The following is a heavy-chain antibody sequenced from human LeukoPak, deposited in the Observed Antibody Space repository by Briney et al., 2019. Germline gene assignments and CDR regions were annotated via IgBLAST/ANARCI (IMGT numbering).Heavy chain of an antibody. D-gene: IGHD3-16*01. CDR1: GYIFTNYY. CDR3: ATVGTSITP. Sequence: ASVKVSCKASGYIFTNYYMHWVRQAPGQGLEWMGWINPNSGGTNYAQKFQGRVTMTRDTSISTAYMELNRLRSDDTAVYYCATVGTSITPWGQGTLVTVSS. J-gene: IGHJ5*02. CDR2: INPNSGGT. V-gene: IGHV1-2*02.